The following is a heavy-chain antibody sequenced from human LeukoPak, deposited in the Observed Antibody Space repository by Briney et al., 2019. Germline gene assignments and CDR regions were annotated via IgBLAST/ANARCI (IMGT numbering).Heavy chain of an antibody. V-gene: IGHV3-23*01. CDR3: ARDPQVVPAATIQYYFDY. CDR1: GFTFSSYA. J-gene: IGHJ4*02. Sequence: GGSLRLSCASSGFTFSSYAMSWVRQAPGKGLGWVSAISGSVGSTYYADSVKGRFTISRDNSKNTLYLQMNSLRAEDTAVYYCARDPQVVPAATIQYYFDYWGQGTLVTVCS. D-gene: IGHD2-2*01. CDR2: ISGSVGST.